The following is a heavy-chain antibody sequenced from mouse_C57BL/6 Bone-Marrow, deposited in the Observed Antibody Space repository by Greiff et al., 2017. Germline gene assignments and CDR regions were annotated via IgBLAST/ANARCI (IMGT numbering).Heavy chain of an antibody. CDR2: INPNNGGT. J-gene: IGHJ2*01. D-gene: IGHD1-1*01. CDR3: AREGITLDY. Sequence: VKPGASVKISCKASGYTFTDYYMNWVKQSHGKSLEWIGDINPNNGGTSYNQKFKGKATLTVDKSSSTAYMELRSLTSEDSAVYYCAREGITLDYWGQGTTLTVSS. V-gene: IGHV1-26*01. CDR1: GYTFTDYY.